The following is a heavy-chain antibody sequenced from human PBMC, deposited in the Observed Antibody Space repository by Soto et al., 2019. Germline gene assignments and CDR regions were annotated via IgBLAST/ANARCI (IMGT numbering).Heavy chain of an antibody. CDR2: ISGSGGST. CDR1: GFTFSSYA. D-gene: IGHD1-26*01. V-gene: IGHV3-23*01. J-gene: IGHJ4*02. CDR3: AKVLTRGSYYGQFDY. Sequence: GGSLRLSCAASGFTFSSYAMSWVRQAPGKGLEWVSAISGSGGSTYYADSVKGRFTISRDNSKNTLYLQMNSLRAEDTAVYYCAKVLTRGSYYGQFDYWGQGTLVTVSS.